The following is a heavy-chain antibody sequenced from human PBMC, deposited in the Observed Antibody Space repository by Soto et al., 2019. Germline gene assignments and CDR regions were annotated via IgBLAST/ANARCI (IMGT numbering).Heavy chain of an antibody. CDR3: ARDRGYCSGGSCYYYFDY. CDR2: ISYDGSNK. Sequence: QVQLVESGGGVVQPGRSLRLSCAASGFTFSSYAMHWVRQAPGKGLEWVAVISYDGSNKYYADSVKGRFTISRDNSKNTLYLQMNSLRAEDTAVYYCARDRGYCSGGSCYYYFDYWGQGTLVIVSS. J-gene: IGHJ4*02. CDR1: GFTFSSYA. D-gene: IGHD2-15*01. V-gene: IGHV3-30-3*01.